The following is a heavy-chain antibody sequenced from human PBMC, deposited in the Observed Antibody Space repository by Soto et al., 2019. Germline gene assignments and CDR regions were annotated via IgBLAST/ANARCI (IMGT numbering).Heavy chain of an antibody. V-gene: IGHV5-51*01. Sequence: GESLKISCKGSGYSFTLYWIGWVRQMPGKGLDWMGIIYPGDSDTRYSPSFQGQVTISADKSISTAYLQWSSLKASDTAMYYCARHGPRVYYDNSDYYYYGMDVWGQGTTVTVSS. CDR2: IYPGDSDT. CDR3: ARHGPRVYYDNSDYYYYGMDV. J-gene: IGHJ6*02. CDR1: GYSFTLYW. D-gene: IGHD3-22*01.